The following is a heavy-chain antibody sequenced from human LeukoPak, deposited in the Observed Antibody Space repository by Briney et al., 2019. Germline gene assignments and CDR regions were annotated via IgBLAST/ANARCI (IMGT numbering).Heavy chain of an antibody. CDR3: ARQTSGYYVDY. J-gene: IGHJ4*02. D-gene: IGHD3-22*01. V-gene: IGHV4-39*01. CDR1: GGSISSISYY. Sequence: SETLSLTCTVSGGSISSISYYWGWIRQPPGKGLEWVGFIYYSGSTYYNPSLKSRVTISVDTSKNQFSLKLSSVTAADTAVYYCARQTSGYYVDYWGQGSLVTVSS. CDR2: IYYSGST.